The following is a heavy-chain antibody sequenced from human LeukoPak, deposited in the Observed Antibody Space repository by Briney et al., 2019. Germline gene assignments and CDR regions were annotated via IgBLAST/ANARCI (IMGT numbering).Heavy chain of an antibody. J-gene: IGHJ4*02. CDR2: IKQDGSEK. CDR3: AREGGNSFDY. Sequence: GGSLRLSCAASGFTFSSYAMSWVRQAPGKGLEWVANIKQDGSEKYYVDSVKGRFTISRDNAKNSLYLQMNSLRAEDTAVYYCAREGGNSFDYWGQGTLVTVSS. CDR1: GFTFSSYA. D-gene: IGHD3-16*01. V-gene: IGHV3-7*03.